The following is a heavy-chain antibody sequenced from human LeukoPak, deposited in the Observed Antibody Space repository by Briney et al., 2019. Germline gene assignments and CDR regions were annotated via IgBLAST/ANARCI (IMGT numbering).Heavy chain of an antibody. CDR3: AKDLTVTIKYYFDY. D-gene: IGHD4-17*01. Sequence: GGSLRLSCAASGLTFSNYAMTWVRQAPGKGLEWVSAISTNGDRTYYADSVKGRFTVSRDNFKNTLYLQMNSLRAEDTAVYYCAKDLTVTIKYYFDYWGQGTLVTVSS. CDR2: ISTNGDRT. CDR1: GLTFSNYA. V-gene: IGHV3-23*01. J-gene: IGHJ4*02.